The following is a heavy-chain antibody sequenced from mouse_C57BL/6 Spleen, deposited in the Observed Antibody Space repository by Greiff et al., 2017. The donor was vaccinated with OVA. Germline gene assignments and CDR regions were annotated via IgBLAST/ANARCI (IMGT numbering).Heavy chain of an antibody. V-gene: IGHV1-64*01. CDR2: IHPNSGST. CDR3: AREGGFITTVVASGDY. J-gene: IGHJ4*01. Sequence: QVQLQQPGAELVKPGASVKLSCKASGYTFTSYWMHWVKQRPGQGLEWIGMIHPNSGSTNYNEKFKSKATLTVDKSSSTAYMQLSSLTSEDSAVYYCAREGGFITTVVASGDYWGQGTSVTVSS. D-gene: IGHD1-1*01. CDR1: GYTFTSYW.